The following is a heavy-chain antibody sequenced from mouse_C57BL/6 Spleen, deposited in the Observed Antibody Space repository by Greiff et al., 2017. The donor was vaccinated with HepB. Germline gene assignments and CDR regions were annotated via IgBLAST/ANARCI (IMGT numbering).Heavy chain of an antibody. CDR2: ISYDGSN. CDR3: AREEDYDEAWFAY. Sequence: VQLKESGPGLVKPSQSLSLTCSVTGYSITSGYYWNWIRQFPGNKLEWMGYISYDGSNNYNPSLKNRISITRDTSKNQFFLKLNSVTTEDTATYYCAREEDYDEAWFAYWGQGTLVTVSA. V-gene: IGHV3-6*01. CDR1: GYSITSGYY. D-gene: IGHD2-4*01. J-gene: IGHJ3*01.